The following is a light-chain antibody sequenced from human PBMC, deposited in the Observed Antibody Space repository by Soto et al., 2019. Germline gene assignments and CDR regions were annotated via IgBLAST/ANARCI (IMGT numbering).Light chain of an antibody. CDR1: QFLSSY. CDR3: QQYDGSPTT. V-gene: IGKV3-20*01. Sequence: EIVMTQPPVTLSLSPGERASLSCRASQFLSSYLAWYQQIPGQPPRLLIYGASTRATGIPDRFSGSASGTDFTLTISRVEPEDFALYICQQYDGSPTTFGQGTRLEIK. J-gene: IGKJ5*01. CDR2: GAS.